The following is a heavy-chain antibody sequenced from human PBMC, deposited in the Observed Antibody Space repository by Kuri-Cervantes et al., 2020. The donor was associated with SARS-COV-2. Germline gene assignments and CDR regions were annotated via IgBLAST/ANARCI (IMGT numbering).Heavy chain of an antibody. V-gene: IGHV3-30-3*01. J-gene: IGHJ4*02. CDR1: GFTFSSYA. D-gene: IGHD2/OR15-2a*01. CDR3: ANSFYDTSSVPRLDY. Sequence: GGSLRLSCAASGFTFSSYAMHWVRQAPGKGLEWVAVISYDGSNKYDADSVKGRFTISRDNSKNTLYLQMNSLGVEDTAVYYCANSFYDTSSVPRLDYWGQGTLVTVSS. CDR2: ISYDGSNK.